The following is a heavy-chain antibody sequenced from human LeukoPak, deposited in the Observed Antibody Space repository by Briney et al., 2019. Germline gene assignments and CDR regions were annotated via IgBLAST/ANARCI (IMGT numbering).Heavy chain of an antibody. CDR3: ARELVVGATTTRYYYYGMDV. Sequence: ASVKVSCKASGYTFTGYYMHWVRQAPGQGLEWMGWINPNSGGTNYAQKFQGWVTMTRDTSISTAYMELSRLRSDDTAVYYCARELVVGATTTRYYYYGMDVWGQGTTVTVSS. D-gene: IGHD1-26*01. CDR1: GYTFTGYY. V-gene: IGHV1-2*04. CDR2: INPNSGGT. J-gene: IGHJ6*02.